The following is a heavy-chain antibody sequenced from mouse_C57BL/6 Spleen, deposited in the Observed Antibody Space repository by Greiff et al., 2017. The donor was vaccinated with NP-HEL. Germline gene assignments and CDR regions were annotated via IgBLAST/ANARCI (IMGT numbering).Heavy chain of an antibody. CDR1: GYAFTNYL. V-gene: IGHV1-54*01. CDR2: INPGSGGT. CDR3: ARSEKGYYAMDY. Sequence: VQLVESGAELVRPGTSVKVSCKASGYAFTNYLIEWVKQRPGQGLEWIGVINPGSGGTNYNEKFKGKATLTADKSSSTAYMQLSSLTSEDSAVYVCARSEKGYYAMDYWGQGTSVTVSS. J-gene: IGHJ4*01.